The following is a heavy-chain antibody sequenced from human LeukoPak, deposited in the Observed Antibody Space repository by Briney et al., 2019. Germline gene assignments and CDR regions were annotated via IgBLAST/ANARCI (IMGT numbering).Heavy chain of an antibody. CDR1: GGAISRYH. D-gene: IGHD6-19*01. V-gene: IGHV4-59*01. CDR2: IYYSGRI. Sequence: SETLSLTCTVSGGAISRYHWSWIRQPPGKGLEWIGHIYYSGRINYNPSLESRVTISLDTSKNQFSLKLTYVTAADTAMYYCAKADSVAGGGVGWVDSWGQGILVTVSS. J-gene: IGHJ5*01. CDR3: AKADSVAGGGVGWVDS.